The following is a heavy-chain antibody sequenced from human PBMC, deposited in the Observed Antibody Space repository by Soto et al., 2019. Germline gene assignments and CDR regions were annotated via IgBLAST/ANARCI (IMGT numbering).Heavy chain of an antibody. CDR1: GFTFSSYW. CDR2: INQDGNAK. V-gene: IGHV3-7*01. J-gene: IGHJ4*02. Sequence: GGSLRLSCAASGFTFSSYWVSWVRQAPAKGLELVANINQDGNAKNYVDSVKGRFTISRDNAKNSLYLQMNSLRAEDTAVYYCARDPGYSSFHYWGQGTLVTVST. D-gene: IGHD5-12*01. CDR3: ARDPGYSSFHY.